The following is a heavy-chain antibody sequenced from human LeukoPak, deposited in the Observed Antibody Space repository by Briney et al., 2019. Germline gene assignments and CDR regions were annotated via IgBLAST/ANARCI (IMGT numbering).Heavy chain of an antibody. CDR1: GYSFTSYW. Sequence: GESLKISCKGSGYSFTSYWIAWVRQMPGKGLEWMGIIYPGDSDTRYSPSFQGQVTISADKSISTAYLQWSSLKASDTAMYYCARQDYGDYASRVNWFDPWGQGTLVTVSS. J-gene: IGHJ5*02. V-gene: IGHV5-51*01. CDR3: ARQDYGDYASRVNWFDP. CDR2: IYPGDSDT. D-gene: IGHD4-17*01.